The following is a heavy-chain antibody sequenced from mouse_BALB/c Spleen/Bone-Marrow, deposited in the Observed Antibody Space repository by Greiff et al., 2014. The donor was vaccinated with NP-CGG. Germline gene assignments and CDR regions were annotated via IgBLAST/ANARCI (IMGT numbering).Heavy chain of an antibody. CDR3: ARRGHGFAWFAY. CDR2: ILPGSGST. CDR1: GYTFSSYW. Sequence: VQLQQSGTELMKPGASVKISCKATGYTFSSYWIEWVNQRPGHGLEWIGEILPGSGSTNYNEKFKGKATFAADTSSNTAYMQLSSLTSEGSAVYYCARRGHGFAWFAYWGQGTLVTVSA. J-gene: IGHJ3*01. D-gene: IGHD1-2*01. V-gene: IGHV1-9*01.